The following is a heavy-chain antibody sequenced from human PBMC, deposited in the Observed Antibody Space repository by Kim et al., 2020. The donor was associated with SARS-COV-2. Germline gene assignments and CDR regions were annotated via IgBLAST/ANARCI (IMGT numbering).Heavy chain of an antibody. CDR1: GGSISSSNW. J-gene: IGHJ4*02. D-gene: IGHD1-26*01. CDR2: IYHSGST. CDR3: AGGTDQWELLRLFDY. V-gene: IGHV4-4*02. Sequence: SETLSLTCAVSGGSISSSNWWSWVRQPPGKGLEWIGEIYHSGSTNYNPSLKSRVTISVDKSKNQFSLKLSSVTAADTAVYYCAGGTDQWELLRLFDYWGQGTLVTVSS.